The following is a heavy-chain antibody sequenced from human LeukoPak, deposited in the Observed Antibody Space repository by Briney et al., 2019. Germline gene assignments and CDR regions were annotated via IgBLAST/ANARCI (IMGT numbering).Heavy chain of an antibody. Sequence: KASETLSLTCTVSGGSISSSSYYWGWIRQPPGKGLEWIGSIYYSGSTYYNPSLKSRVTISVDTSKNQFSLKLSSVTAADTAVYYCARQRSGMHYYMDVWGKGTTVTISS. CDR1: GGSISSSSYY. V-gene: IGHV4-39*01. D-gene: IGHD3-10*01. CDR2: IYYSGST. CDR3: ARQRSGMHYYMDV. J-gene: IGHJ6*03.